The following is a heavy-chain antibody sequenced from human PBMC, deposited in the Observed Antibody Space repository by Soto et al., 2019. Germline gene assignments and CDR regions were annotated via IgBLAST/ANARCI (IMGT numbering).Heavy chain of an antibody. CDR1: GGCISSFY. CDR2: IYSGGRN. Sequence: SESLYLTSAVCGGCISSFYWSWIRQPAGKGLEWIGRIYSGGRNNYNPSLKSRVTMSVDTSKNQFSLRLSSVTAADTAMYYCARGSSRWDYWGQGTLVTVSS. D-gene: IGHD6-13*01. J-gene: IGHJ4*02. CDR3: ARGSSRWDY. V-gene: IGHV4-4*07.